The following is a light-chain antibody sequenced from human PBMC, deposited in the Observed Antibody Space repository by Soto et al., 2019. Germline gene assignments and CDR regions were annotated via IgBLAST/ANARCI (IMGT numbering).Light chain of an antibody. CDR2: EVS. J-gene: IGLJ1*01. V-gene: IGLV2-14*01. Sequence: QSVLAQPASVSGSPGQSITISCTGTSSDVGGYNYVSWYQQHPGKAPKLLISEVSHRPSGVSNRFSGSKSGNTASLTISGLQAEDEADYYCSSYTSINTLVFGTGTKVTVL. CDR3: SSYTSINTLV. CDR1: SSDVGGYNY.